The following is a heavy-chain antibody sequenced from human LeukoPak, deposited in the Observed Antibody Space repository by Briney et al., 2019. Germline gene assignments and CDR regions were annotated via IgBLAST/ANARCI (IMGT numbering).Heavy chain of an antibody. CDR3: ARATYSSGWGTSDY. Sequence: SETLSLTCTVSGGSISTYSWTWIRQPPGKGLEWIGNIYYSGSTNYNPSLKSRVTISVDTSKNQFSLKLTSVTAADTAVYYCARATYSSGWGTSDYWGQGTLVTVSS. J-gene: IGHJ4*02. CDR2: IYYSGST. V-gene: IGHV4-59*01. CDR1: GGSISTYS. D-gene: IGHD6-19*01.